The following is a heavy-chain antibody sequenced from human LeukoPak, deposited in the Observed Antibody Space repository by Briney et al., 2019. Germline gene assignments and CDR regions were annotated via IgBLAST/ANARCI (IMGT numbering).Heavy chain of an antibody. J-gene: IGHJ5*02. CDR2: MYYSGST. CDR3: ARSGGYWFDP. V-gene: IGHV4-61*01. D-gene: IGHD1-26*01. Sequence: SETLSLICTVSGGSVNSGSYYWSWIRQPPGKGLEWIGYMYYSGSTNYDPSLKSRVTISVDTSKNQFSLKLSSVTAADTAVYYCARSGGYWFDPWGQGTLVTVSS. CDR1: GGSVNSGSYY.